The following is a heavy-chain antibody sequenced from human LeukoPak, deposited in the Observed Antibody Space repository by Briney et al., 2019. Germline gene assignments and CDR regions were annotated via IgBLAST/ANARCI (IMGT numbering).Heavy chain of an antibody. V-gene: IGHV4-61*02. CDR2: IHTSGST. CDR1: GGSISSGSYY. Sequence: PSETLSLTCTVSGGSISSGSYYWSWIRQPAGKGLEWIGRIHTSGSTNYNPSLKSRVTISVDTSKNQFSLKLSSVTAADTAVYYCARGRYYGSGSSMYYFDYWGQGTLVTVSS. CDR3: ARGRYYGSGSSMYYFDY. J-gene: IGHJ4*02. D-gene: IGHD3-10*01.